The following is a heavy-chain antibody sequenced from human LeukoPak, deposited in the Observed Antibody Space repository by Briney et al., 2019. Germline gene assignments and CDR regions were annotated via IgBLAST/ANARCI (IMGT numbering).Heavy chain of an antibody. CDR3: ARDSVYAFDY. J-gene: IGHJ4*02. CDR1: GFTFSSYS. D-gene: IGHD2-8*01. Sequence: GGSLRLSCAASGFTFSSYSMNWVRQAPGKGLEWVSYMSSSGSTTLYADSVKGRFTISRDNAKSSLYLQMNSLRDEDTAVYFCARDSVYAFDYWGQGTLVTVSS. V-gene: IGHV3-48*02. CDR2: MSSSGSTT.